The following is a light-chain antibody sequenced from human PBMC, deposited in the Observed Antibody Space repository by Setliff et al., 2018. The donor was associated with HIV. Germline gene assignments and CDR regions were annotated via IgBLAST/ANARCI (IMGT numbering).Light chain of an antibody. V-gene: IGLV2-23*01. CDR3: CSNTGSNTFV. CDR2: QAT. CDR1: SNDVGRYDL. Sequence: QSVLTQPASVSGSPGQSITISCTGTSNDVGRYDLVSWYQQHPARAPKLIIYQATRRPSGVSNRFSGSKSGNVASLTISGLQAEDEADYYCCSNTGSNTFVCGTGTKV. J-gene: IGLJ1*01.